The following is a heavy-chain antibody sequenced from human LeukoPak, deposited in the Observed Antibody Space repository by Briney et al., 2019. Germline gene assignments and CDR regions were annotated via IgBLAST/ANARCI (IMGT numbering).Heavy chain of an antibody. CDR1: GFTFSSYS. D-gene: IGHD3-10*01. V-gene: IGHV3-21*01. CDR3: ARSREAGDYYYGMDV. Sequence: GGSLRLSCAASGFTFSSYSMHWVRQAPGKGLEWVSSISSSSSYIYYADSVKGRFTISRDNAKNSLYLQMNSLRAEDTAVYYCARSREAGDYYYGMDVWGQGTTVTVSS. J-gene: IGHJ6*02. CDR2: ISSSSSYI.